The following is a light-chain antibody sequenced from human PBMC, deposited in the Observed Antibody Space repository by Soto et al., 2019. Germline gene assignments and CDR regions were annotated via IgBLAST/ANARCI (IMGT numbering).Light chain of an antibody. CDR1: QSVGSY. Sequence: EIVLTQSPGTLSLSPGERATVSCRASQSVGSYFAWYQQKPGQAPRILIYDAFSRATGIPARFSGSGSGTDFTLTISSLEPEDFAVYFCQQRSSWPLTFGGGTMVEIK. CDR2: DAF. V-gene: IGKV3-11*01. CDR3: QQRSSWPLT. J-gene: IGKJ4*01.